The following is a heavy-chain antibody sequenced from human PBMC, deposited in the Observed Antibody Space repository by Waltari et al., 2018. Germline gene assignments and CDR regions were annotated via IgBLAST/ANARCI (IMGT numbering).Heavy chain of an antibody. D-gene: IGHD1-26*01. J-gene: IGHJ4*02. CDR1: GGTFSSYA. CDR2: IIPILGIA. CDR3: AREGYSGSPDDY. Sequence: GSSVKVSCKASGGTFSSYAISWVRQAPGQGLEWMGGIIPILGIANYAQKFQGRVTITADESTSTAYMELSSLRSEDTAVYYCAREGYSGSPDDYWGQGTLVTVSS. V-gene: IGHV1-69*01.